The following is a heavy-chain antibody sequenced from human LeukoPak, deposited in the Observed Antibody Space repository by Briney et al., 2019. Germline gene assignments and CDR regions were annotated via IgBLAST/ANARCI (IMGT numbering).Heavy chain of an antibody. Sequence: ASVKVSCKASGYSFNTYAMNWVRQAPGQGLEWMGWINTNTGNPTYAQGFTGRFVFSLDTSVSTAYLQISSLKAEDTAVYYCARELLITRTWFDPWGQGTLVTVSS. D-gene: IGHD3-22*01. CDR1: GYSFNTYA. CDR2: INTNTGNP. CDR3: ARELLITRTWFDP. J-gene: IGHJ5*02. V-gene: IGHV7-4-1*02.